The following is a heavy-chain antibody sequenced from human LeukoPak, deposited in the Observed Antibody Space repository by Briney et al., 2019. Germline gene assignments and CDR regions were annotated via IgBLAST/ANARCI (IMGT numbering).Heavy chain of an antibody. D-gene: IGHD2-15*01. Sequence: PSETLSLTCTVSGGSISSYYWSWIRQPPGKGLEWIGYIYYSGSTNYNPSLKSRVTISVDTSKNQFSLKLSSVTAADTAVYYCARHNRRYCSGGSCYLYYYYYYMDVWGKGTTVTVPS. J-gene: IGHJ6*03. CDR3: ARHNRRYCSGGSCYLYYYYYYMDV. V-gene: IGHV4-59*08. CDR1: GGSISSYY. CDR2: IYYSGST.